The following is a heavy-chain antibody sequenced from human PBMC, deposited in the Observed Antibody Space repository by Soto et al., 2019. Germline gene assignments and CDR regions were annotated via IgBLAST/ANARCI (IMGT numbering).Heavy chain of an antibody. CDR3: APPFTMVRGDA. CDR2: ISSSSSTI. D-gene: IGHD3-10*01. CDR1: GFTFSSYS. J-gene: IGHJ6*03. Sequence: EVQLVESGGGLVQPGGSLRLSCAASGFTFSSYSMNWVRQAPGKGLEWVSYISSSSSTIYYADSVKGRFTISRDNAKNSLYLQMTGLRAEDTVVYSCAPPFTMVRGDAGAKGPTVPVS. V-gene: IGHV3-48*01.